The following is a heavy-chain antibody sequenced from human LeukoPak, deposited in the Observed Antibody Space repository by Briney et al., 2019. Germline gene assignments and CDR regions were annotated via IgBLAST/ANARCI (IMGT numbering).Heavy chain of an antibody. CDR2: INHSGST. V-gene: IGHV4-34*01. CDR1: GGSFSGYY. CDR3: ARETGDQEGYFDY. D-gene: IGHD7-27*01. J-gene: IGHJ4*02. Sequence: SETLSLTCAVYGGSFSGYYWSWIRQPPGKGLEWIGEINHSGSTNYNPSLKSRVTISVDTSKNQFSLKLRSVTAADTAVYYCARETGDQEGYFDYWGQGTLVTVSS.